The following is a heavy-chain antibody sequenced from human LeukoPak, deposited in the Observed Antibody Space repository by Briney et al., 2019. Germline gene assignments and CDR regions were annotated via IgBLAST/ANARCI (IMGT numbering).Heavy chain of an antibody. Sequence: GGSLRLSCAASGFTFSSYDMNWVRQAPGQGLEWVSAITTSGGSTFYADSVKGRFTISRDTSKNTFYLEMNSLGADDTALYYCAKDRISGQGGAARILDYWGQGILVTVSS. J-gene: IGHJ4*02. V-gene: IGHV3-23*01. D-gene: IGHD6-6*01. CDR1: GFTFSSYD. CDR2: ITTSGGST. CDR3: AKDRISGQGGAARILDY.